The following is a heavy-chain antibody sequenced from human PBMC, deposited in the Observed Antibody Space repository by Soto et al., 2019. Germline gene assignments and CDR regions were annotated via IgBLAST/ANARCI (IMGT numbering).Heavy chain of an antibody. J-gene: IGHJ4*02. V-gene: IGHV1-3*05. CDR1: GYTFTGYA. D-gene: IGHD6-19*01. Sequence: QVQLVQSGAEEKKPGASVKVSCKASGYTFTGYAIHWVRQAPGQRLEWMGWINAGNGNTKYSQKFKGRVTITRETSASTAYMELSSLRSEATAVYYCARAVAVAADFDYWGQGTLVTVSS. CDR2: INAGNGNT. CDR3: ARAVAVAADFDY.